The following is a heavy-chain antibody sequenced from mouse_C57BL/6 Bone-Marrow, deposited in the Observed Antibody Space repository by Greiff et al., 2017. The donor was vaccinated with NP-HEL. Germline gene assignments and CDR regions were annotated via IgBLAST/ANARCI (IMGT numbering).Heavy chain of an antibody. D-gene: IGHD1-1*01. CDR2: IDPANGNT. Sequence: VQLQQSVAELVRPGASVKLSCTASGLNIKNTYMHWVKQRPEQGLEWIGRIDPANGNTQYAPKFQGKATITADTSSNTAYLQRSSLTSEDTAIYYCASIYYYGSSCTDYWGQGTTLTVSS. V-gene: IGHV14-3*01. CDR3: ASIYYYGSSCTDY. J-gene: IGHJ2*01. CDR1: GLNIKNTY.